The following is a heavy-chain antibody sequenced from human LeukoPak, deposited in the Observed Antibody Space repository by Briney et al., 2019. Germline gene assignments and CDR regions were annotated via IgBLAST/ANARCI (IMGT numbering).Heavy chain of an antibody. Sequence: GGSLRLSCAAFGFTVSSNYMSWVRQAPGKGLEWVSVIYSGGSTYYADSVKGRFTISRDNSKNTLYLQMNSLRAEDTAVYYCARVDYDDAFDIWGQGTMVTVSS. D-gene: IGHD3-22*01. CDR3: ARVDYDDAFDI. V-gene: IGHV3-53*05. CDR1: GFTVSSNY. CDR2: IYSGGST. J-gene: IGHJ3*02.